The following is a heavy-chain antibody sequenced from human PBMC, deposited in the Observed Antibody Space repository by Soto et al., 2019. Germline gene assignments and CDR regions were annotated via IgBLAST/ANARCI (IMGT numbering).Heavy chain of an antibody. J-gene: IGHJ4*02. CDR3: ARARGARYFDY. CDR2: IYHSGST. V-gene: IGHV4-30-2*01. CDR1: GGSISSGGYS. Sequence: SETLSLTCAVSGGSISSGGYSGSWFRQPPGKGLEWIGYIYHSGSTYYNPSLKSRVTISVDRSKNQFSLKLSSVTAADTAVYYCARARGARYFDYWGQGTLVTVSS. D-gene: IGHD2-15*01.